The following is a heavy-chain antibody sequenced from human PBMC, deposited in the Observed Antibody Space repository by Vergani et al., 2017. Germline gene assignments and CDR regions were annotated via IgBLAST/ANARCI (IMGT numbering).Heavy chain of an antibody. CDR3: AGGAPYLGGDPFDY. Sequence: QVQLQESGPGLVKPSETLSLTCTVSGGSISSYYWSWIRQPPGTGLEWIGYIYYSGSTNYNPSLKSRVTISVDTSKNQFSLKLSSVTAADTAVYYCAGGAPYLGGDPFDYWGQGTLVTVSS. D-gene: IGHD2-21*02. CDR2: IYYSGST. CDR1: GGSISSYY. V-gene: IGHV4-59*01. J-gene: IGHJ4*02.